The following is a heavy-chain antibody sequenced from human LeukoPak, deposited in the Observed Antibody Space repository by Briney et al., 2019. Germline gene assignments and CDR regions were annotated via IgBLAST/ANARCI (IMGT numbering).Heavy chain of an antibody. V-gene: IGHV3-7*01. CDR2: IKEDGSEK. CDR3: ARGVWFGESLGSGADY. J-gene: IGHJ4*01. D-gene: IGHD3-10*01. Sequence: GGSLRLSCAASGFTFSSYWMNWVRQAPGKGLEWVANIKEDGSEKFYVDSVKGRFTISRDNAKNSLYLQMNSLRAEDTAVYYCARGVWFGESLGSGADYWGHGTQVTVSS. CDR1: GFTFSSYW.